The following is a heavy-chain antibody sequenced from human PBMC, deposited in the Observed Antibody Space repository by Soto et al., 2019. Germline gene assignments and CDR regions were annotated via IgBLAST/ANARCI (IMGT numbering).Heavy chain of an antibody. J-gene: IGHJ6*03. V-gene: IGHV4-34*01. Sequence: SETLSLTCAVYGGSFSGYYWSWIRQPPGKGLEWIGEINHSGSTNYNPSLKSRVTISVDTSKNQFSLKLSSVTAADTAVYYCARGMRDCSSTSCYTGSGAYYLAVWGKGTTVTVSS. CDR1: GGSFSGYY. CDR2: INHSGST. D-gene: IGHD2-2*02. CDR3: ARGMRDCSSTSCYTGSGAYYLAV.